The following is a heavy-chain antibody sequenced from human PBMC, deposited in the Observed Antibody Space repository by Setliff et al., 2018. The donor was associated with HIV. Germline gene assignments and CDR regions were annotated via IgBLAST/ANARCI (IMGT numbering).Heavy chain of an antibody. Sequence: KPSETLSLTCTVSGGSISSYYWSWIRQPPGKGLEWIGYIYYSGSSNHNPSLKSRVTISVDTSKNQFSLKLSSVTAADTAVYYCARGYPGIAVAGLSYYYYYYMDVGGKETRVTSP. J-gene: IGHJ6*03. CDR1: GGSISSYY. V-gene: IGHV4-59*01. CDR2: IYYSGSS. CDR3: ARGYPGIAVAGLSYYYYYYMDV. D-gene: IGHD6-19*01.